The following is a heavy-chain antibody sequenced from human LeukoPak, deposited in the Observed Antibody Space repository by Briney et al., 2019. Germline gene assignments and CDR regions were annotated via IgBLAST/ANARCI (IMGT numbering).Heavy chain of an antibody. CDR2: ISSSGSTI. D-gene: IGHD5-18*01. V-gene: IGHV3-48*04. Sequence: GGSLRLSCAASGFTFSSYGMSWVRQAPGKGPEWVSYISSSGSTIYYADSVKGRFTISRDNAKNSLYLQMNSLRAEDTAVYYCARDTATYMDVWGKGTTVTISS. CDR1: GFTFSSYG. J-gene: IGHJ6*03. CDR3: ARDTATYMDV.